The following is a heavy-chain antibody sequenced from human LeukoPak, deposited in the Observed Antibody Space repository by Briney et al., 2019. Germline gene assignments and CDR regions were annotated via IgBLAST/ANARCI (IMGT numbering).Heavy chain of an antibody. CDR2: IYYSGST. J-gene: IGHJ1*01. V-gene: IGHV4-59*01. Sequence: SETLSLTCTVSGGSISSYYWSWIRQPPGKGLEWIGYIYYSGSTNYNPSLKSRVTMSVDTSKNQFSLKLSSVTAADTAVYYCARGPDIVVVVAQPFQHWGQGTLVTVSS. CDR3: ARGPDIVVVVAQPFQH. D-gene: IGHD2-15*01. CDR1: GGSISSYY.